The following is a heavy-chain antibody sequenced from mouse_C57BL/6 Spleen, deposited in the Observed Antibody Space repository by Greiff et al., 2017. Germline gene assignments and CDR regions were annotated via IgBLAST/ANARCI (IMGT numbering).Heavy chain of an antibody. D-gene: IGHD1-1*01. Sequence: QVQLKQPGAELVKPGASVKLSCKASGYTFTSYWMHWVKQRPGRGLEWIGRIDPNSGGTKYNEKFKSKATLTVDKPSSTAYMQLSSLTSEDSAVYYCARGATVVAEAMDYWGQGTSVTVSS. CDR2: IDPNSGGT. V-gene: IGHV1-72*01. CDR3: ARGATVVAEAMDY. CDR1: GYTFTSYW. J-gene: IGHJ4*01.